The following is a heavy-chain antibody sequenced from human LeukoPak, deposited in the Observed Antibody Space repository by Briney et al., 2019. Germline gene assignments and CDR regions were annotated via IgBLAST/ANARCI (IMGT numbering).Heavy chain of an antibody. CDR3: ARGGGYSGSYQEPFDI. J-gene: IGHJ3*02. V-gene: IGHV3-20*04. CDR1: GFTFSSYA. CDR2: INWNGGST. Sequence: GGSLRLSGAASGFTFSSYAMSWVRQAPGKGLEWVSGINWNGGSTGYADSVKGRFTISRDNAKNSLYLQMNSLRAEDTALYYCARGGGYSGSYQEPFDIWGQGTMVTVSS. D-gene: IGHD1-26*01.